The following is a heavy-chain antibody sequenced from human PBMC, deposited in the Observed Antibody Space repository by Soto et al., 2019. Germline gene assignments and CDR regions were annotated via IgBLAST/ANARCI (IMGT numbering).Heavy chain of an antibody. CDR3: ARECVGATATLYYYYFYMDV. CDR1: GDSFNDYY. CDR2: INPNGGVT. D-gene: IGHD1-26*01. Sequence: QVQLVQSGAEVRKPGASVTVSCRSSGDSFNDYYIHWVRQAPGQGFEWMGWINPNGGVTQYAQKFQGWVGMTRDTSIRTVYMQLSRLRSDDTAVYYCARECVGATATLYYYYFYMDVWGTGTTVTVSS. V-gene: IGHV1-2*04. J-gene: IGHJ6*03.